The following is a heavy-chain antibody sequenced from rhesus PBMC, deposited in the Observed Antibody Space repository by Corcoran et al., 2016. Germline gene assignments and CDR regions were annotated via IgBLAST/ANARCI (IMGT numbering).Heavy chain of an antibody. V-gene: IGHV4-173*01. D-gene: IGHD3-16*01. CDR1: GGSISSNY. CDR3: AREPGIYSGSYSDFDY. CDR2: ISGSVGST. J-gene: IGHJ4*01. Sequence: QLQLQESGPGLVKPSETLSLTCAVSGGSISSNYWSWIRQPPGKGLEWIGRISGSVGSTDYNPSLKMRVTISTGPSKNQFSLKLSSVTAADTAVYYCAREPGIYSGSYSDFDYWGQGVLVTVSS.